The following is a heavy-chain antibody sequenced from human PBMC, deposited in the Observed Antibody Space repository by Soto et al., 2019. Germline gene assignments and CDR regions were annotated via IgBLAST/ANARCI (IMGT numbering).Heavy chain of an antibody. J-gene: IGHJ6*03. D-gene: IGHD3-3*01. CDR1: GFTFRSYW. V-gene: IGHV3-7*01. CDR2: IKQDGSEK. Sequence: EVQLVESGGGLVQPGGSLRLSCAASGFTFRSYWMSWVRQAPGKGLEWVANIKQDGSEKYYVDSVKGRFTISRDNAKNSLYLQMNSLRAEDTAVYYCAREGEGDFWSGYYTHYYYMDVWGKGTTVTVSS. CDR3: AREGEGDFWSGYYTHYYYMDV.